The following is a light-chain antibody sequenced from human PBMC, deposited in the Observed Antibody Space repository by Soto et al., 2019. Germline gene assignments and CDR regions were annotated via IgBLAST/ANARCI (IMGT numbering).Light chain of an antibody. CDR2: LGS. CDR3: MQALQTPRYT. CDR1: QSLLHSNGYNY. V-gene: IGKV2-28*01. J-gene: IGKJ2*01. Sequence: DIVMTQSPLSLPVTPGEPASISCRSSQSLLHSNGYNYLDWYLQKPGQSPQLLIYLGSNRASGVPGRFRGSGSGTDFTLKISRVEAEDVGVYYCMQALQTPRYTFGQGTKLEIK.